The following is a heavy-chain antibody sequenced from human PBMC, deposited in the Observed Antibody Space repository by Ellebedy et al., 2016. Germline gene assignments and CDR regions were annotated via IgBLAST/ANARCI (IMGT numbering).Heavy chain of an antibody. J-gene: IGHJ3*02. D-gene: IGHD2-15*01. Sequence: ASVKVSXXASGYTFTSYDINWVRQATGQGLEWMGWMNPNSGNTGYAQKFQGRVTMTRNTSISTAYMELSSLRSEDTAVYYCATDFSVGCSGGSCFDAFDIWGQGTMVTVSS. CDR3: ATDFSVGCSGGSCFDAFDI. CDR1: GYTFTSYD. CDR2: MNPNSGNT. V-gene: IGHV1-8*01.